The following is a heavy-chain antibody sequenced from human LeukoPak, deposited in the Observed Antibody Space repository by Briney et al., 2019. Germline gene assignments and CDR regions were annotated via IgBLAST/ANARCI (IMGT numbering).Heavy chain of an antibody. J-gene: IGHJ5*02. V-gene: IGHV3-43D*04. CDR1: GFNFGDYA. Sequence: GGSLRLSCAASGFNFGDYAMHWVRQAPGKGLEWVSLISWNSVGTYYADSVKGRFTISRDNAKNSLYLQMNSLRAEDTAVYYCARDVEFDPWGQGTLVTVSS. CDR3: ARDVEFDP. CDR2: ISWNSVGT.